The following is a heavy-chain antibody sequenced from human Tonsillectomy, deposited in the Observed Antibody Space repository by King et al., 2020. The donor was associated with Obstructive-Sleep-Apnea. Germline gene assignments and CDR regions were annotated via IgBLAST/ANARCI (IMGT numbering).Heavy chain of an antibody. CDR3: ARRRGGNDDFDY. Sequence: QLVQSGAEVRKPGESPKISCKASGYRFTSFWIGWVRQMPGKGLEWMGIIYPGDSDTRYSPSLQGQITISVDKSINTAYLQWSSLKASDTAMYYCARRRGGNDDFDYWGQGTLVTVSS. V-gene: IGHV5-51*01. CDR2: IYPGDSDT. CDR1: GYRFTSFW. D-gene: IGHD4-23*01. J-gene: IGHJ4*02.